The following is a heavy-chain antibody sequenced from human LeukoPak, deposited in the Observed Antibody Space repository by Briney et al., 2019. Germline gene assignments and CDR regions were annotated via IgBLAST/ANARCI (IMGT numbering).Heavy chain of an antibody. J-gene: IGHJ4*02. Sequence: SETLSLTCTVSGGSISSGSYYWSWIRQPAGKGLEWIGRIHTSGSTNYTPSLKSRVTISVGTSKNQFSLKLSSVTAADTAVYYCARSYYYDSSGYYYGSDYWGQGTLVTVSS. CDR1: GGSISSGSYY. CDR2: IHTSGST. D-gene: IGHD3-22*01. CDR3: ARSYYYDSSGYYYGSDY. V-gene: IGHV4-61*02.